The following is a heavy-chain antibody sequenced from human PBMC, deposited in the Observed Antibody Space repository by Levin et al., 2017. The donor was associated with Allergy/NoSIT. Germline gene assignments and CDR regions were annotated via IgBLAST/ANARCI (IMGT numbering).Heavy chain of an antibody. D-gene: IGHD1-14*01. CDR3: ARVPGERLFDY. Sequence: GGSLRLSCAASGFTFSSYSMNWVRQAPGKGLEWVSSISRSSNYIYYADSVKGRFTISRDNAKNSLYLQMNSLRAEDTAVYYCARVPGERLFDYWGQGTLVTVSS. J-gene: IGHJ4*02. CDR2: ISRSSNYI. V-gene: IGHV3-21*01. CDR1: GFTFSSYS.